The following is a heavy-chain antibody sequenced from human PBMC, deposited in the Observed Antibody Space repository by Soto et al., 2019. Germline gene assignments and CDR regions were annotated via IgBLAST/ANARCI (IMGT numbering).Heavy chain of an antibody. CDR1: GASIKSYY. J-gene: IGHJ5*02. V-gene: IGHV4-4*07. D-gene: IGHD5-18*01. CDR3: ETYSETYLNWLDP. Sequence: SETLSLTCTVSGASIKSYYWAWIRQPAGKGLEWIGRVFASGTTNYNPSLRNRITMSVDTSRNQFSLEMRSMTAADTAMYYCETYSETYLNWLDPWAQGILVTVS. CDR2: VFASGTT.